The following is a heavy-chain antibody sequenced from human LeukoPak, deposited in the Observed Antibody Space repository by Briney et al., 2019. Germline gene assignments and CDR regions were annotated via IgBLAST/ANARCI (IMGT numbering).Heavy chain of an antibody. D-gene: IGHD5-24*01. Sequence: SETLSLTCTVSGGSISSYYWSWIRQPAGKGLEWIGRIYTSGSTNYNPSLKSRVTMSVDTSKNQFSLKLSSVTAADTAAYYCARAPRLQRADAFDIWGQGTMVTVSS. CDR2: IYTSGST. V-gene: IGHV4-4*07. J-gene: IGHJ3*02. CDR3: ARAPRLQRADAFDI. CDR1: GGSISSYY.